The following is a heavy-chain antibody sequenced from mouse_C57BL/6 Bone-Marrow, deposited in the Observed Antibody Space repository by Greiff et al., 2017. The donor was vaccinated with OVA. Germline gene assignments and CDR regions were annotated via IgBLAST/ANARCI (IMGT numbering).Heavy chain of an antibody. V-gene: IGHV1-81*01. CDR3: SRENYGSSLDY. D-gene: IGHD1-1*01. Sequence: QVQLKQSGAELVRPGASVKLSCKASGYTFTSYGISWVKQRTGQGLEWIGEIYPRSGNTYYNEKFKGKATLTADKSSSTAYMRLRSQTTEDSADYFCSRENYGSSLDYWGQGTTLTVSS. J-gene: IGHJ2*01. CDR1: GYTFTSYG. CDR2: IYPRSGNT.